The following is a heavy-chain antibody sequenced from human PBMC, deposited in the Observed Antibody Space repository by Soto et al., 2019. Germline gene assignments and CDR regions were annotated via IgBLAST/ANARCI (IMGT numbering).Heavy chain of an antibody. D-gene: IGHD6-13*01. V-gene: IGHV1-18*01. J-gene: IGHJ4*02. CDR3: AREGAAAGGEYDY. CDR1: GYTFTSYG. CDR2: INAYNGDT. Sequence: QVQLVQSGAEVKNPGASVKVSCKASGYTFTSYGIGWVRQAPGQGLEWMGWINAYNGDTNYAQKVQARVPMTTDTSTRTAYMEVRSLRSDDTAVYYCAREGAAAGGEYDYWGQGTLVTVSS.